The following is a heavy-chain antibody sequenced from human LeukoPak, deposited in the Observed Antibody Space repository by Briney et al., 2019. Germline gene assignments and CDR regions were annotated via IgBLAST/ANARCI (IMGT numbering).Heavy chain of an antibody. CDR3: AGYCSGGSCLTDY. J-gene: IGHJ4*02. V-gene: IGHV3-30*04. Sequence: PGRSLRLSCAASGFTFSSYAMHWVRQAPGKGLEWVAVISYDGSNKYYADSVKGRFTISRDNSKNTLYLQMNSLRAEDTAVYYCAGYCSGGSCLTDYWGQGTLVTVSS. CDR1: GFTFSSYA. D-gene: IGHD2-15*01. CDR2: ISYDGSNK.